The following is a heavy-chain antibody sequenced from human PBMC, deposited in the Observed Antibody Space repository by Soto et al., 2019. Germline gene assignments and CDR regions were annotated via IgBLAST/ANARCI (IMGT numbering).Heavy chain of an antibody. Sequence: QITLKESGPTLVKPTQTLTLTCTFSGFSLSTSGVGVRWIRQPPGKVLECLAIIYWDDDKRYSPSLKSRLTITRDTSKNQVVHTMPNMDPADTATYHCVHRDRSSGPHPHWFDPWGQGTLVSVSS. J-gene: IGHJ5*02. CDR1: GFSLSTSGVG. CDR3: VHRDRSSGPHPHWFDP. V-gene: IGHV2-5*02. D-gene: IGHD6-19*01. CDR2: IYWDDDK.